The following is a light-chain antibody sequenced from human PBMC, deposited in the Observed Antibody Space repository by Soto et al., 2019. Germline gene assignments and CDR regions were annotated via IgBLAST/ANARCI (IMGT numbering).Light chain of an antibody. V-gene: IGLV1-40*01. J-gene: IGLJ2*01. CDR3: QSYDSSPSGPGV. CDR2: GNS. Sequence: QSVLTQPPSVSGAPGQRVTISCTGSSSNIGAGYDVHWYQQLPGTAPKLLIYGNSNRPSGVPDRFSGSKSGTSASLAITGLQAEDEAAYYCQSYDSSPSGPGVFGGGTKLTVL. CDR1: SSNIGAGYD.